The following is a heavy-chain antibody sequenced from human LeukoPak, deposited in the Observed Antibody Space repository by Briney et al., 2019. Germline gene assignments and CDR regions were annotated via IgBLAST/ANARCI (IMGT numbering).Heavy chain of an antibody. J-gene: IGHJ4*02. D-gene: IGHD3-10*01. Sequence: GGSLRLSCAASGFTFSDYYMSWIRQAPGKGLERVSYISSSSSYTNYADSVKGRFTISRDNAKNSLYLQMNSLRAEDTAVYYCARVQIWFGELPYYFDYWGQGTLVTVSS. CDR1: GFTFSDYY. CDR2: ISSSSSYT. V-gene: IGHV3-11*06. CDR3: ARVQIWFGELPYYFDY.